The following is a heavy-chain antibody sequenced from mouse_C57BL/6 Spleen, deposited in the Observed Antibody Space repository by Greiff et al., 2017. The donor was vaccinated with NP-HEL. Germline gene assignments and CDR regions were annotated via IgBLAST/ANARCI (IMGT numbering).Heavy chain of an antibody. CDR3: TRESNYYGSSYDYAMDY. J-gene: IGHJ4*01. Sequence: DVKLVESGEGLVKPGGSLKLSCAASGFTFSSYAMSWVRQTPEKRLEWVAYISSGGDYIYYADTVKGRFTISRDNARNTLYLQMSSLKSEDTAMYYCTRESNYYGSSYDYAMDYWGQGTSVTVSS. CDR1: GFTFSSYA. CDR2: ISSGGDYI. D-gene: IGHD1-1*01. V-gene: IGHV5-9-1*02.